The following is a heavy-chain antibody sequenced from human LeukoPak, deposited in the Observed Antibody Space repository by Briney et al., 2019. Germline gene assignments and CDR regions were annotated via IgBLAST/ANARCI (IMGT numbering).Heavy chain of an antibody. J-gene: IGHJ3*02. CDR3: ARDPIAAADSDAFDI. V-gene: IGHV4-59*12. CDR2: IYYSGST. CDR1: GGSISSYY. Sequence: PSETLSLTCTVSGGSISSYYWSWIRQPPGKGLEWIGYIYYSGSTNYNPSLKSRVTISVDTSKNQFSLKLSSVTAADTAVYYCARDPIAAADSDAFDIWGQGTMVTVSS. D-gene: IGHD6-13*01.